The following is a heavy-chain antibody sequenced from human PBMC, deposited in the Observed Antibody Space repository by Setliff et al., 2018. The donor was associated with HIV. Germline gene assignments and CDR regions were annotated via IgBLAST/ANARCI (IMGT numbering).Heavy chain of an antibody. CDR3: LLWTGYYTYWFFDL. D-gene: IGHD3-3*01. V-gene: IGHV4-34*03. Sequence: SETLSLTCAVYGGSFSGYYCSWIRQPPGKGLEWIGTIYYSGSTHYNPSLKSRLTISVDMSKNQLSLKLSSVTAADTAVYYCLLWTGYYTYWFFDLWGRGALVTVSS. J-gene: IGHJ2*01. CDR1: GGSFSGYY. CDR2: IYYSGST.